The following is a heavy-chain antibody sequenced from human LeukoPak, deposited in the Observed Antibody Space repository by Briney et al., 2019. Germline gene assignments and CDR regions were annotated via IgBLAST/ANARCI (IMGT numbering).Heavy chain of an antibody. CDR1: GYTFTGYY. J-gene: IGHJ3*02. D-gene: IGHD6-19*01. V-gene: IGHV1-2*02. CDR2: INPNSGGT. CDR3: ARDRAIGGQWLASDAFDI. Sequence: ASVKVSCKASGYTFTGYYTHWVRQAPGQGLEWMGWINPNSGGTNYAQKFQGRVTMTTDTSTSTAYMELRSLRSDDTAVYYCARDRAIGGQWLASDAFDIWGQGTMVTVSS.